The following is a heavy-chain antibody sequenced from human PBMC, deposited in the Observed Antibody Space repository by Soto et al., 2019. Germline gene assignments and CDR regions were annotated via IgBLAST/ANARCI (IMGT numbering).Heavy chain of an antibody. D-gene: IGHD2-21*02. V-gene: IGHV3-23*01. CDR1: GLIFSDYY. CDR3: AKFYGGNSAHTYTIDP. Sequence: GGSLRLSCATSGLIFSDYYMHWIRQAPGKGLEWISYISTSGGSTHYADSVKGRFTISRDNSKNTLYLQMNSLRAEDTAIYYCAKFYGGNSAHTYTIDPWGQGTLVTVSS. J-gene: IGHJ5*02. CDR2: ISTSGGST.